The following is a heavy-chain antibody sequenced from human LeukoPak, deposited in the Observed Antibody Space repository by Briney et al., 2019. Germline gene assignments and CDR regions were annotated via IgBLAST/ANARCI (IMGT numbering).Heavy chain of an antibody. CDR3: ARGLTYYYDSSGYPFDY. D-gene: IGHD3-22*01. Sequence: SQTLSLTCAISGDSVSSNSAAWNWIRQSPSRGLEWLGRTYYRSKWYNDYAVSVKSRITINPDTSKNQFSLQLNSVTPEDTAVYYCARGLTYYYDSSGYPFDYWGQGTLVTVSS. V-gene: IGHV6-1*01. J-gene: IGHJ4*02. CDR2: TYYRSKWYN. CDR1: GDSVSSNSAA.